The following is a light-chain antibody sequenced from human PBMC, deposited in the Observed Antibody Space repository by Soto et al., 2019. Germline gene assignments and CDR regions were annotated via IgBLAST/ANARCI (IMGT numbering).Light chain of an antibody. CDR1: QSLTNNF. V-gene: IGKV3D-20*01. Sequence: EIVLTQSPATLSLSPGERVTLSCGASQSLTNNFLAWYQQRPGLAPKLLIFDVSTRATGIPDRFSGSGSGKDFPLTISRLEPEDFAVYYCQRFDNSPTFGGGTKVEFK. CDR2: DVS. J-gene: IGKJ4*01. CDR3: QRFDNSPT.